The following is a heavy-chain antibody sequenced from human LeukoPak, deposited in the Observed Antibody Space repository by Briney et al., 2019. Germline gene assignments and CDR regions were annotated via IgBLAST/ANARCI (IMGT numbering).Heavy chain of an antibody. D-gene: IGHD3-22*01. V-gene: IGHV4-59*01. CDR3: ARGYYDRSGSSNPFDS. CDR2: VHYTGKT. J-gene: IGHJ4*02. Sequence: SETLSLTCTVPGDSIGSSYWSWIRQPPGKRLEWVGYVHYTGKTNCNPSLNNRATISVDMSKNQFSLTLTSVTLADTAVYYCARGYYDRSGSSNPFDSWGQGTLVTVSA. CDR1: GDSIGSSY.